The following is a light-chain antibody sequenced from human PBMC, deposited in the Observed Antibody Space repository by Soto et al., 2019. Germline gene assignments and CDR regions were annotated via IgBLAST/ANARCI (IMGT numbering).Light chain of an antibody. Sequence: DIQMTQSPSSLSASVGDRITITCRASQSIRNYLNWYQQKPGKAPKLLISAASSLQSGVPSRFSGSGSGTDFTLTISSLEPGDFATYYCQQSYYTPLTFGPGTKVDIK. CDR3: QQSYYTPLT. CDR1: QSIRNY. CDR2: AAS. J-gene: IGKJ3*01. V-gene: IGKV1-39*01.